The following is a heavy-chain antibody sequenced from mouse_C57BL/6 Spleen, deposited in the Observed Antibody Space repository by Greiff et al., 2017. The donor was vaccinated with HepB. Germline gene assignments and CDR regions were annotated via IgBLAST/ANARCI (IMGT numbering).Heavy chain of an antibody. Sequence: VQLQQSGAELVKPGASVKLSCKASGYTFTSYWMQWVKQRPGQGLEWIGEIDTSDSYTNYNQKFKGKATLTVDTSSSTAYMQLSSLTSEDSAVYYCARGGYGHYFDYWGQGTTLTVSS. CDR2: IDTSDSYT. V-gene: IGHV1-50*01. CDR1: GYTFTSYW. D-gene: IGHD2-10*02. J-gene: IGHJ2*01. CDR3: ARGGYGHYFDY.